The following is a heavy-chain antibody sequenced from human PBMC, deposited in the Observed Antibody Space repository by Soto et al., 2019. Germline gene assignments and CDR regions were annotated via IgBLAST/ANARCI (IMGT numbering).Heavy chain of an antibody. CDR2: INHSGST. CDR3: ARGRRSIAARPPRMGWFDP. Sequence: SETLSLTCAVYGGSFSGYYWSWIRQPPGKGLEWIGEINHSGSTNYNPSLKSRVTISVDTSKNQFSLKLSSVTAADTAVYYCARGRRSIAARPPRMGWFDPWGQGTLVTVSS. CDR1: GGSFSGYY. V-gene: IGHV4-34*01. D-gene: IGHD6-6*01. J-gene: IGHJ5*02.